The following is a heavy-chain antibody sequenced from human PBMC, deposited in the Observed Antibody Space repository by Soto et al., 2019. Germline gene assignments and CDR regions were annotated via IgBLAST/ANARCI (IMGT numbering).Heavy chain of an antibody. CDR3: ARESGYSGYDIDY. J-gene: IGHJ4*02. V-gene: IGHV4-31*03. CDR1: GGSISSGGYY. D-gene: IGHD5-12*01. Sequence: SETLSLTCTVSGGSISSGGYYWSWIRQHPGKGLEWIGYIYYSGSTYYNPSLKSRVTISVDTSKNQFSLKLSSVTAADTAVYYCARESGYSGYDIDYWGQGTLVTVSS. CDR2: IYYSGST.